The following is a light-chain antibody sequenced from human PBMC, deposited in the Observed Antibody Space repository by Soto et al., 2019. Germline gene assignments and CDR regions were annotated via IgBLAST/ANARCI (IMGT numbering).Light chain of an antibody. V-gene: IGLV2-14*01. J-gene: IGLJ1*01. CDR2: EVS. CDR1: SSDVGGYNY. Sequence: QSALTQPASVSGSPGQSITISCTGTSSDVGGYNYVSWYQQHPGKAPQLMIYEVSNRPSGVSNRFSGSKSGNTASLTISGLQAEDEADYYCSSYTSSSIDDVFGTGTKLTVL. CDR3: SSYTSSSIDDV.